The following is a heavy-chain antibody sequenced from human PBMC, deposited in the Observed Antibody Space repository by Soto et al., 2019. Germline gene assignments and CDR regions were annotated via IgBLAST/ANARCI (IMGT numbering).Heavy chain of an antibody. CDR1: GFTFSNYW. Sequence: LVESGGALVQPGGSLRLSCTASGFTFSNYWMHWVRQAPGKGLVWVLRVNNDGSGTIYADSVKGRFTVSRDNAKKTLFLQMNSLRVDDKAMYYCARGSFGHAFDIWGQGTMVTVSS. J-gene: IGHJ3*02. CDR2: VNNDGSGT. V-gene: IGHV3-74*01. CDR3: ARGSFGHAFDI. D-gene: IGHD3-16*01.